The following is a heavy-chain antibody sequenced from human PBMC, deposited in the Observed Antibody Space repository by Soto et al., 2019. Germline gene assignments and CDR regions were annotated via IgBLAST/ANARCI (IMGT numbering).Heavy chain of an antibody. Sequence: QVQLVQSGAEVEKPGSSVKVSCKASGVTFSSYAISWVRQAPGQGLEWMGGIIPIFGTANYSRKFQGRVTITADESTSTAYMELSSLRSDDTAVYYCASLLWFGVAASLSWFDPWGQGTLVTVSS. V-gene: IGHV1-69*01. J-gene: IGHJ5*02. CDR3: ASLLWFGVAASLSWFDP. CDR2: IIPIFGTA. CDR1: GVTFSSYA. D-gene: IGHD3-10*01.